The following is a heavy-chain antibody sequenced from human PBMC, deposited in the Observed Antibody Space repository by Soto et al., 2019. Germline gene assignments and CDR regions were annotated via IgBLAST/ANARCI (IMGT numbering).Heavy chain of an antibody. Sequence: PGGSLRLSCAASGFTFSDYDMSWIRQAPGKGLEWVSYISSSGSTIYYADSVKGRFTISRDNAKNSLYLQMNSLRAEDTAVFYCAKDTYYHDSSGYYTFDYWGQGTLVTVSS. CDR2: ISSSGSTI. D-gene: IGHD3-22*01. CDR1: GFTFSDYD. V-gene: IGHV3-11*01. CDR3: AKDTYYHDSSGYYTFDY. J-gene: IGHJ4*02.